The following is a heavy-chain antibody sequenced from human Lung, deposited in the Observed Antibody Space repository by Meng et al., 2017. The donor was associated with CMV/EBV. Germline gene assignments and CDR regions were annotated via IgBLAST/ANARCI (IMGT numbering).Heavy chain of an antibody. CDR2: TIPILGIA. D-gene: IGHD3-22*01. Sequence: SVXVSCKASGGTFSSYAISWVRQAPGQGLEWMGGTIPILGIANYAQKFQGRVTITADKSTSTAYMELSSLRSEDTAVYYCAVSSGYYLVAYYYYYGMDVWGQGTTVTVSS. CDR1: GGTFSSYA. J-gene: IGHJ6*02. CDR3: AVSSGYYLVAYYYYYGMDV. V-gene: IGHV1-69*10.